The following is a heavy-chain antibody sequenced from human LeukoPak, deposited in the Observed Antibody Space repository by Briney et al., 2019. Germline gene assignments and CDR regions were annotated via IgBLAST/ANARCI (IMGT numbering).Heavy chain of an antibody. CDR2: IIPIFGTA. V-gene: IGHV1-69*13. CDR1: GGTFSSYA. D-gene: IGHD5-24*01. Sequence: VASVKVSCKSSGGTFSSYAISWVRQAPGQGLEWMGGIIPIFGTANYAQKFQGRVTITADEATSTDYMELSRLRYEDTAVYYCARDAEMATSPRPRPGFDYWGQGTLVTVSS. CDR3: ARDAEMATSPRPRPGFDY. J-gene: IGHJ4*02.